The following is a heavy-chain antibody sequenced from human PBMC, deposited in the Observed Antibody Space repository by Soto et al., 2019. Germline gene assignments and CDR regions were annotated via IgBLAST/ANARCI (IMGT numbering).Heavy chain of an antibody. V-gene: IGHV5-51*01. CDR1: GYNFNGYW. D-gene: IGHD3-10*02. CDR3: TIHSPPYVNRGVNAFNI. CDR2: IYPGDYDT. Sequence: PGESLKISCKASGYNFNGYWIGWVRQMPGKGLEYMGIIYPGDYDTRYSPSFQGQVAISADKSISTAYLQWSSLEASDTAMYYCTIHSPPYVNRGVNAFNIWGQGPMFTVSS. J-gene: IGHJ3*02.